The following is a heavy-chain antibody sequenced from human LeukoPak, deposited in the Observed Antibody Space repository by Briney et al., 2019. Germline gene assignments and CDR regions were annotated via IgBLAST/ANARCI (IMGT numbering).Heavy chain of an antibody. CDR2: VKQDGSDK. D-gene: IGHD1-14*01. CDR3: AKEVWGPEY. Sequence: GNSLRLSCAASGFTFTKYWMTWVRQAPGKGLEWVGNVKQDGSDKNYMDSVKGRFTISRDNTKNSVYLQMSSLRAEDTAVYYCAKEVWGPEYWGQGTLVTVSS. J-gene: IGHJ4*02. V-gene: IGHV3-7*01. CDR1: GFTFTKYW.